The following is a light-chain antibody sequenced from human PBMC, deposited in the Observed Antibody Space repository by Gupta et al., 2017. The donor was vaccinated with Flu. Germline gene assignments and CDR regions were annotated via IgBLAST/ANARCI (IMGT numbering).Light chain of an antibody. J-gene: IGLJ3*02. CDR1: NIGSEP. CDR3: QVWDTASDHWL. Sequence: GRTASMACGGNNIGSEPLHWYQQKPGQSPVLVLYDDDFRPSGIPERFSGSNSGNTATLTIRRVEAGDEADYYCQVWDTASDHWLFGAGTTLTVV. CDR2: DDD. V-gene: IGLV3-21*01.